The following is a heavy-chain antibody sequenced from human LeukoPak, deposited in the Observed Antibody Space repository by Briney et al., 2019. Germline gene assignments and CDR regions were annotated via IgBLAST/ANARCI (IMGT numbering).Heavy chain of an antibody. CDR1: GFTFSSYG. D-gene: IGHD3-10*01. CDR2: IWYDGSNK. CDR3: ARVNGLWFGEFDY. V-gene: IGHV3-33*01. J-gene: IGHJ4*02. Sequence: GGSLRLSCAASGFTFSSYGMHWVRQAPGKGLEWVAVIWYDGSNKYYADSVKGRFTISRDNSKNTLYLQMNSLRAEDTAVYYCARVNGLWFGEFDYWAREPWSPSPQ.